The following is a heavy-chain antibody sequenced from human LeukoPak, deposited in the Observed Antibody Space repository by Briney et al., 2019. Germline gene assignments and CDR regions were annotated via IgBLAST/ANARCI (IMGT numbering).Heavy chain of an antibody. J-gene: IGHJ4*02. V-gene: IGHV5-51*01. D-gene: IGHD2-15*01. Sequence: GESLKISCKGSGYSFTSYWIGWVRRMPGKGLEWMGIIYPGDSDTRYSPSFQGQVTISADKSISTAYLQWSSLKASDTAMYYCARSSWGYCSGGSCLLYYFDYWGQGTLVTVSS. CDR2: IYPGDSDT. CDR3: ARSSWGYCSGGSCLLYYFDY. CDR1: GYSFTSYW.